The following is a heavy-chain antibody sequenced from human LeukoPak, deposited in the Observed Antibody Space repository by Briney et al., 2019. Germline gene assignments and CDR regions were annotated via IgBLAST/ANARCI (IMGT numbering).Heavy chain of an antibody. J-gene: IGHJ3*02. CDR1: GFTFSSYA. Sequence: GGSLRLSCAASGFTFSSYAMHWVRQAPGKGLEWVSGINWNGGSTGYADSVKGRFTISRDNAKNSLYLQMNSLRAEDTALYYCASVAVVAATRAFDIWGQGTMVTVSS. V-gene: IGHV3-20*04. CDR2: INWNGGST. D-gene: IGHD2-15*01. CDR3: ASVAVVAATRAFDI.